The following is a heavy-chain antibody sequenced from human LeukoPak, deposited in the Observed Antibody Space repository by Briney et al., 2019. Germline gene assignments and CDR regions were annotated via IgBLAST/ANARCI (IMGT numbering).Heavy chain of an antibody. D-gene: IGHD3-9*01. Sequence: SETLSLTCAVYGGSFSGYYWSWIRQPPGKGLEWIGEINHSGSTNYNPSLKSRVTISVDTSKNQFSLKLSSVTAADTAVYYCASSYYDILTGSNEDAFDIWGQGTMVTVSS. CDR2: INHSGST. CDR1: GGSFSGYY. J-gene: IGHJ3*02. CDR3: ASSYYDILTGSNEDAFDI. V-gene: IGHV4-34*01.